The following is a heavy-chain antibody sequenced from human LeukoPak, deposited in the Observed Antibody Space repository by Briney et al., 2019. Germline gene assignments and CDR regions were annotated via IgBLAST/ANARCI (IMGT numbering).Heavy chain of an antibody. D-gene: IGHD1-7*01. V-gene: IGHV1-2*02. CDR1: GYTFTGYY. CDR2: INPNSGGT. CDR3: ARAIPELGYYYYYYMDV. J-gene: IGHJ6*03. Sequence: ASVKVSCKASGYTFTGYYMHWVRQAPGQGLEWMGWINPNSGGTNYAQKFQGRVTMTRDTSISTAYMELSRLRSDDTAVYYCARAIPELGYYYYYYMDVWGKGTTVTISS.